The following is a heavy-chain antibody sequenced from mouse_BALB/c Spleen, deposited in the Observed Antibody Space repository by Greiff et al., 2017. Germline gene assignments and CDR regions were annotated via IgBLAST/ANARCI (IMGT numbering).Heavy chain of an antibody. CDR1: GFNIKDTY. CDR3: ARRPYYAMEY. V-gene: IGHV14-3*02. J-gene: IGHJ4*01. Sequence: EVQGVESGAELVKPGASVKLSCTASGFNIKDTYMHWVKQRPEQGLEWIGRIDPANGNTKYDPKFQGKATITADTSSNTAYLQLSSLTSEDTAVYYCARRPYYAMEYWGQGTSVTVSS. CDR2: IDPANGNT.